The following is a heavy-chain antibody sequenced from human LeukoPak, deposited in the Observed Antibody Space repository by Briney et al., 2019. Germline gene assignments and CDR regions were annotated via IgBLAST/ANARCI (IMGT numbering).Heavy chain of an antibody. CDR2: ISYDGSNK. J-gene: IGHJ4*02. CDR1: GFTFSSYA. CDR3: ARDGVGSGYFDY. Sequence: PGGSLRLSCAASGFTFSSYAMHWVRQAPGKGLEWVAVISYDGSNKYYADSVKGRFTISRDNSKNTLYLQMNSLRAEDTAVYYCARDGVGSGYFDYWGQGTLVTVSS. D-gene: IGHD1-26*01. V-gene: IGHV3-30-3*01.